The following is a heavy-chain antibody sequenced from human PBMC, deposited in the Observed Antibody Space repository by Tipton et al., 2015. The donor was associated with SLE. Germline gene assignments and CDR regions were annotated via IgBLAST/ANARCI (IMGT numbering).Heavy chain of an antibody. D-gene: IGHD6-13*01. J-gene: IGHJ4*02. CDR1: GFTFSDYY. CDR3: ARGKLRNGYSSSWCPDY. V-gene: IGHV3-11*04. CDR2: ISSSGSTI. Sequence: GSLRLSCAASGFTFSDYYMSWIRQAPGKGLEWVSYISSSGSTIYYADSVKGRFTISRDNAKNSLYLQMNSLRAEDTAVYYCARGKLRNGYSSSWCPDYWGQGTLVTVSS.